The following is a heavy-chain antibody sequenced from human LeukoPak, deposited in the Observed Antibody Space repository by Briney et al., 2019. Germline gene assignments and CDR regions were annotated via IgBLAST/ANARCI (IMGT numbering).Heavy chain of an antibody. Sequence: PGGSLRLSCAASGFTFSNYAMHWVRQAPGKGLEWVTFIRYDGSNKYYAESEKGRFTISRDNSKNTLYLQMSSLRAEDTAVYYCAKAIHSSSSGVVDYWGQGTLVTVSS. V-gene: IGHV3-30*02. CDR1: GFTFSNYA. CDR3: AKAIHSSSSGVVDY. CDR2: IRYDGSNK. J-gene: IGHJ4*02. D-gene: IGHD6-6*01.